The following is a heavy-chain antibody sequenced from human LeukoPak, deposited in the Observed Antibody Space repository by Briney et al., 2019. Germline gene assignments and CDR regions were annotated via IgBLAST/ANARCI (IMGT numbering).Heavy chain of an antibody. V-gene: IGHV3-23*01. CDR3: AKDSRIAVAGPGGKGYDY. J-gene: IGHJ4*02. CDR2: ISGSGGST. D-gene: IGHD6-19*01. CDR1: GFTFSSYA. Sequence: PGGSLRLSCAASGFTFSSYAMSWVRQAPGKGLEWVSAISGSGGSTYYADSVKGRFTISRDNAKKSLYLQMNSLRGEDTAFYYCAKDSRIAVAGPGGKGYDYWGQGTLVTVSS.